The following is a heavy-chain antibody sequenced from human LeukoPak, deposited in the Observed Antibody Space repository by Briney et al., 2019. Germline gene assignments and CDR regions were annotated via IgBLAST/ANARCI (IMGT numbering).Heavy chain of an antibody. CDR1: GFTFSSDA. D-gene: IGHD2-2*01. CDR3: AKDSVVPAAEWFDP. V-gene: IGHV3-23*01. J-gene: IGHJ5*02. CDR2: ISGSGGST. Sequence: GGSLRLSCAASGFTFSSDAMSWVRQAPGKGLEWVSAISGSGGSTYYADSVQGRFTISRDNYKNTLYLQMNSLRAEDTAVYYCAKDSVVPAAEWFDPWGQGTLVTVSS.